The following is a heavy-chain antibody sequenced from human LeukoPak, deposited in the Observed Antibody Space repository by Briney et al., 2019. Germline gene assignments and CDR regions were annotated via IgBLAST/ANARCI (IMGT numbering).Heavy chain of an antibody. CDR3: ARATMVRGVSNFDY. V-gene: IGHV4-59*12. CDR2: IYYSGST. CDR1: GGSISSDY. J-gene: IGHJ4*02. Sequence: PSETLSLTCTVSGGSISSDYWSWIRQPPGKGLEWIGYIYYSGSTNYNPSLKSRVTISVDTSKNQFSLKLSSVTAADTAVYYCARATMVRGVSNFDYWGQGTLVTVSS. D-gene: IGHD3-10*01.